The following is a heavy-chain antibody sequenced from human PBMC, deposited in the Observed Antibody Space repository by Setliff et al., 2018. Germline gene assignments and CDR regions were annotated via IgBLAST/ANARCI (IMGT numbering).Heavy chain of an antibody. CDR3: FGAGTCSY. J-gene: IGHJ4*02. Sequence: LRLSCGASGFTYNNDWVSWVRQAPGKGLEWLASINPDGSEKYYADSVKGRFTISRDNAKNSLSLQMNNLRTEDTAVYYCFGAGTCSYWGQGTLVTAPQ. CDR2: INPDGSEK. V-gene: IGHV3-7*01. CDR1: GFTYNNDW. D-gene: IGHD3-10*01.